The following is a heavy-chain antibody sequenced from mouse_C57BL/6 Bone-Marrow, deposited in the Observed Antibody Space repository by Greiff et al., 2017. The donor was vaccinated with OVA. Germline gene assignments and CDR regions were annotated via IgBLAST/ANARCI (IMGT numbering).Heavy chain of an antibody. D-gene: IGHD1-1*01. CDR3: ARVYYGSSYDAMDY. J-gene: IGHJ4*01. V-gene: IGHV5-12*01. CDR1: GFTFSDYY. Sequence: EVKVVESGGGLVQPGGSLKLSCAASGFTFSDYYMYWVRQTPEKRLEWVAYISNGGGSTYYPDTVKGRFTISRDNAKNTLYLQMSRLKSEDTAVYYCARVYYGSSYDAMDYWGQGTSVTVSS. CDR2: ISNGGGST.